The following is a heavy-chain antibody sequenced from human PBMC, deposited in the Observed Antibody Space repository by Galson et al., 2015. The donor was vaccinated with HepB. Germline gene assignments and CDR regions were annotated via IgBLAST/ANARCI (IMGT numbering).Heavy chain of an antibody. CDR1: GFTFGTYS. CDR3: ARDGNGQPLDY. V-gene: IGHV3-48*01. CDR2: ISSSSSGI. D-gene: IGHD1-1*01. Sequence: SLRLSCAASGFTFGTYSMNWVRQAPGKGLEWLSDISSSSSGIYYADSVRGRFTISRDNAKNSLYLQMNSLRAEDTAVYFCARDGNGQPLDYWGQGTLVTVSS. J-gene: IGHJ4*02.